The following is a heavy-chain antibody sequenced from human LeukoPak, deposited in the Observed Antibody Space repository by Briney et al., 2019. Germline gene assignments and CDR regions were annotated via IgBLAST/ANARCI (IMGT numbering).Heavy chain of an antibody. Sequence: GGSLRLSCAASGFIFSLYCMHWVRQAPGEGPMWVSRICPDGTGISYADSVKARFTTSRDNAKNTVYLQMNGLREEDTAVYYCVRDFRSADYWGQGTLVTVSS. V-gene: IGHV3-74*01. CDR1: GFIFSLYC. J-gene: IGHJ4*02. CDR3: VRDFRSADY. CDR2: ICPDGTGI.